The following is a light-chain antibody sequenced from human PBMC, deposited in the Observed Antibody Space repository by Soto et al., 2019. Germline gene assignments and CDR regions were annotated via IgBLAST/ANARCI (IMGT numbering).Light chain of an antibody. CDR1: HSISSW. CDR3: QQYNSYST. J-gene: IGKJ2*01. V-gene: IGKV1-5*03. CDR2: KAS. Sequence: DIQMTQSPSTLSASVGDRVTITCRASHSISSWLAWYQQKPGKAPKLLIYKASSLESGVPSRFSGSGSGTDFTLTISSLQPDDFASYYCQQYNSYSTFGQGTKLEIK.